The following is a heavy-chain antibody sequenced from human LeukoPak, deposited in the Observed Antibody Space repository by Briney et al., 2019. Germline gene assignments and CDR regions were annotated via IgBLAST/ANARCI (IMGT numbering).Heavy chain of an antibody. V-gene: IGHV4-30-4*08. Sequence: PSETLSLTCTVSGGSISSSSYYWGWIRQSPGKGLEWIGYIYYSGSTYYNPSLKSRVTISVDTSKNQFSLKLSSVTAADTAVYYCARWCTSCYTIQTWGQGTLVTVSS. CDR1: GGSISSSSYY. CDR2: IYYSGST. CDR3: ARWCTSCYTIQT. J-gene: IGHJ5*02. D-gene: IGHD2-2*02.